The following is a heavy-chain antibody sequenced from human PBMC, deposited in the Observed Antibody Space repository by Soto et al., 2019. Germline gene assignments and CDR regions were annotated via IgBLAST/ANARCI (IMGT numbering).Heavy chain of an antibody. D-gene: IGHD2-15*01. V-gene: IGHV4-59*01. Sequence: SLPLSLTRPVAGGSRTRYYRCWIQQPPGKGLEWIGYIYYSGSTNYNPSLKSRVTISVDTSKNQFSLKLSSVTAADTAVYYCARDRYCSGGSCYAGWFDPWGERTLVTVSS. CDR2: IYYSGST. CDR1: GGSRTRYY. J-gene: IGHJ5*02. CDR3: ARDRYCSGGSCYAGWFDP.